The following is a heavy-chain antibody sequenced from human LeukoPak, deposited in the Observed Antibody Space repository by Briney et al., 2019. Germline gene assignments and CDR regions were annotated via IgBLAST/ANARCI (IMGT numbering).Heavy chain of an antibody. Sequence: GSLRLSCAASGFTFSSYSMNWVRQAPGKGLEVVSSISSSSSYIYYADSVKGRFTISRDNAKNSLYLQMNSLRAEDTAVYYCARAYPPGYSSGWYFDYWGQGTLVTVSS. J-gene: IGHJ4*02. V-gene: IGHV3-21*01. CDR3: ARAYPPGYSSGWYFDY. CDR1: GFTFSSYS. CDR2: ISSSSSYI. D-gene: IGHD6-19*01.